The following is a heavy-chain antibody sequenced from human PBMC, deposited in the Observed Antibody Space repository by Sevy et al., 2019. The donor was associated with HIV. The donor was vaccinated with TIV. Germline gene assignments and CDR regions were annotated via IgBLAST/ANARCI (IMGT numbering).Heavy chain of an antibody. CDR1: GFTFNKYS. CDR3: AREGCTKPHDY. D-gene: IGHD2-8*01. J-gene: IGHJ4*02. Sequence: GGSLRLACAASGFTFNKYSMSWVRQPPGKGLEWVATLSFGCGEINYADSVKGRFTISRDNSKNSFYLQMNNLRAEDTALYYCAREGCTKPHDYWGQGTLVTVSS. V-gene: IGHV3-23*01. CDR2: LSFGCGEI.